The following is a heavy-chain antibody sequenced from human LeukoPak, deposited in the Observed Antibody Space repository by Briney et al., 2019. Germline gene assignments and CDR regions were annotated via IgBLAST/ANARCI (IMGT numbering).Heavy chain of an antibody. V-gene: IGHV3-23*01. J-gene: IGHJ4*02. CDR1: GFTFSSYA. CDR2: ISGSGGST. Sequence: GGSLRLSCAASGFTFSSYAMSWVRQAPGKGLEWVSAISGSGGSTYYADSVKGRFTISRDNSKNTLYLQMNSLRAEDTAVYYCARLYCSSTSCYALDYWGQGTLVTVSS. D-gene: IGHD2-2*01. CDR3: ARLYCSSTSCYALDY.